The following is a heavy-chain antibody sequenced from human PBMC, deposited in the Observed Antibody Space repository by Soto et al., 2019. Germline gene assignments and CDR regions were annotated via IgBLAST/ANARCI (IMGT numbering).Heavy chain of an antibody. CDR3: ARGEFGITIFGVVRDYYYYGMDV. V-gene: IGHV4-4*07. CDR1: GGSISSYY. CDR2: IYTSGST. Sequence: TLSLTCTVSGGSISSYYWSWIRQPAGKGLEWIGRIYTSGSTNYNPSLKSRVTMSVDTSKNQFSLKLSSVTAADTAVYYCARGEFGITIFGVVRDYYYYGMDVWGQGTTVTVSS. D-gene: IGHD3-3*01. J-gene: IGHJ6*02.